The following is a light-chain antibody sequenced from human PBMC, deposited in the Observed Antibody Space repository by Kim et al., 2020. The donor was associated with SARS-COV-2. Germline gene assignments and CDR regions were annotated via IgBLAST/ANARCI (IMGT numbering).Light chain of an antibody. Sequence: EIVLTQSPATLSLSPGERATLSCRASQSVSSYLACYQQKPGQAPRLLIYDASNRATGIPARFNGSGSGTDFTLTISSLEPEDFAVYYCQQRSNSPLTFGGGTKVDIK. CDR3: QQRSNSPLT. J-gene: IGKJ4*01. V-gene: IGKV3-11*01. CDR2: DAS. CDR1: QSVSSY.